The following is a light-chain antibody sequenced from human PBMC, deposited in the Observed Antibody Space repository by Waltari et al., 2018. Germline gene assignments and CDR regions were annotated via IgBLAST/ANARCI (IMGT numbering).Light chain of an antibody. CDR2: DVN. J-gene: IGLJ3*02. Sequence: QSALTQPASVSGSPGQSITISCTGTSRDVGGYNSASWYQQHPGKAPKLMIYDVNNRPSGVSNRFSGSKSDNTASLTISGLQAEDEADYYCSSYTSSRTRVFGGGTKLTVL. CDR1: SRDVGGYNS. CDR3: SSYTSSRTRV. V-gene: IGLV2-14*01.